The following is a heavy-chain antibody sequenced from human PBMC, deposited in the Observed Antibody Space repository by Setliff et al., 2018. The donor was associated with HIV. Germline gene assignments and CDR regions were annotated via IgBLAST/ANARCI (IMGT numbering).Heavy chain of an antibody. D-gene: IGHD2-2*01. V-gene: IGHV3-23*01. J-gene: IGHJ4*02. CDR1: GFTFSTYA. CDR2: IGSGCDT. CDR3: AKYATPGPSRIFDY. Sequence: GESLKISCAASGFTFSTYAMTWVRQAPGRGLQWVSTIGSGCDTHYPDSVKGRFTISRDNSKNMLSLQLNSLRADDTAVYYCAKYATPGPSRIFDYWGPGALVTVS.